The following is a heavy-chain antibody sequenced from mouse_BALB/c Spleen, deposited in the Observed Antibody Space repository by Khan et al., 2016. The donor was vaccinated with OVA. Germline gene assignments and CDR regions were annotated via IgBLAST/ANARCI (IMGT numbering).Heavy chain of an antibody. CDR3: ARRNYFGYTFAY. D-gene: IGHD1-2*01. V-gene: IGHV1-77*01. CDR2: ISPGSGDT. CDR1: GYTFTDYY. J-gene: IGHJ3*01. Sequence: QVQLQQPGAELARPGASVKLSCKASGYTFTDYYINWVKQTTGQGLEWIGEISPGSGDTYYNEKFKGKATLTADKSSSTVYMQLSSLTAEASAVYFGARRNYFGYTFAYWGQGTLVTVSA.